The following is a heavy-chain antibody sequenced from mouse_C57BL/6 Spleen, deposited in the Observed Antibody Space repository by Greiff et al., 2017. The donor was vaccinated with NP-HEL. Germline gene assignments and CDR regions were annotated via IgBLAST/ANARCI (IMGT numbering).Heavy chain of an antibody. D-gene: IGHD2-1*01. CDR3: ARYGNQYYYAMDY. CDR1: GFTFTDYY. J-gene: IGHJ4*01. V-gene: IGHV7-3*01. Sequence: EVKLVESGGGLVQPGGSLSLSCAASGFTFTDYYMSWVRQPPGKALEWLGFIRNKANGYTTEYSASVKGRFTISRDNSQSILYLQMNALRAEDSATYYCARYGNQYYYAMDYWGQGTSVTVSS. CDR2: IRNKANGYTT.